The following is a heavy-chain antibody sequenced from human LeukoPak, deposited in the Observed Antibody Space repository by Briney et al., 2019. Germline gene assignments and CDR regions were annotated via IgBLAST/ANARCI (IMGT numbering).Heavy chain of an antibody. CDR3: ARGKLWSGGFDY. J-gene: IGHJ4*02. CDR1: GASISSYD. V-gene: IGHV4-59*01. D-gene: IGHD3-3*01. Sequence: SETLSLTCAVSGASISSYDWSWIRQPPGKGLEWIGGIYNSGRTNDNPSLKSRVTISKDTSKNQVSLNLRSVTAADTAVYYCARGKLWSGGFDYWGQGTLVTVSS. CDR2: IYNSGRT.